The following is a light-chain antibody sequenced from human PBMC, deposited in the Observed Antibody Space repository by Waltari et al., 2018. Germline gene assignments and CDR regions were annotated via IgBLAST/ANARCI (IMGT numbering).Light chain of an antibody. CDR1: HATGSS. V-gene: IGKV1-9*01. J-gene: IGKJ2*01. CDR2: AAS. CDR3: QQANSYPRT. Sequence: DIRVTHAPSFLSASVGDRVAISFRASHATGSSLAWYQQKPGTAPRLLVYAASTLEGEVPPRFSGSGSETEFTLTISSLQPEDFATYYCQQANSYPRTFGQGTKLEI.